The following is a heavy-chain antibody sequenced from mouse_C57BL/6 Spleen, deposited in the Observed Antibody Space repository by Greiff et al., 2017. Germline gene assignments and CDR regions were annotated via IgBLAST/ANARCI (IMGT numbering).Heavy chain of an antibody. D-gene: IGHD2-2*01. CDR2: ISYDGSN. CDR1: GYSITSGYY. J-gene: IGHJ3*01. CDR3: AREREWLPFAY. V-gene: IGHV3-6*01. Sequence: VQLKESGPGLVKPSQSLSLTCSVTGYSITSGYYWNWIRQFPGNKLEWMGYISYDGSNNYNPSLKNRISITRDTSKNQFFLKLNSVTTEDTATYYGAREREWLPFAYWGQGTLVTVSA.